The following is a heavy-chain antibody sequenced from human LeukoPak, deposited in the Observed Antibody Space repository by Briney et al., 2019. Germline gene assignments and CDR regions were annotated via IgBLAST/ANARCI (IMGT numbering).Heavy chain of an antibody. CDR3: ARVGPYIELDP. Sequence: SETLSLTCTVSGGSFSSRPYYWSWIRQPAGKGLEWIGRIYTSGDTDYNPSLKSRVSISVDTSKNQFSLKLSSLTASDTAVYYCARVGPYIELDPWGQGTLVIVSS. CDR2: IYTSGDT. V-gene: IGHV4-61*02. D-gene: IGHD5-12*01. CDR1: GGSFSSRPYY. J-gene: IGHJ5*02.